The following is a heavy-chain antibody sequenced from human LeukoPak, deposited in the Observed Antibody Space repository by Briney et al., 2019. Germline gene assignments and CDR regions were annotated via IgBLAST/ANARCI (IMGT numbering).Heavy chain of an antibody. CDR1: GGSFSGYY. V-gene: IGHV4-34*01. J-gene: IGHJ5*02. D-gene: IGHD2-2*01. CDR2: INHSGST. Sequence: SETLSLTCAVYGGSFSGYYWGWIRQPPGKGLEWIGEINHSGSTNYNPSLKSRVTISVDTSKNQFSLKLSSVTAADTAVYYCARVVPAFDPWGQGTLVTVSS. CDR3: ARVVPAFDP.